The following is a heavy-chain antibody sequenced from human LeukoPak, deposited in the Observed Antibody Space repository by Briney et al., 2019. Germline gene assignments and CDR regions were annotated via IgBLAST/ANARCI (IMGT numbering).Heavy chain of an antibody. D-gene: IGHD6-6*01. CDR1: GFTFSNAW. CDR2: IKSKTDGGTT. V-gene: IGHV3-15*01. Sequence: GGSLRLSCAASGFTFSNAWMSWVRQAPGKGLEWVGRIKSKTDGGTTDYAAPAKGRFTISRDDSKNTLYLQMNSLKTEDTAVYYCTRDGPIAARPDYFDYWGQGTLVTVSS. CDR3: TRDGPIAARPDYFDY. J-gene: IGHJ4*02.